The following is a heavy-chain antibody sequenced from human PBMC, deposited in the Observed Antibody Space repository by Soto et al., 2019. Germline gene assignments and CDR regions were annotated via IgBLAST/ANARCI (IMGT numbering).Heavy chain of an antibody. J-gene: IGHJ4*02. CDR1: GYAFTSHD. Sequence: ASVKVSCKASGYAFTSHDINWVRQATGQGLEWMGWMNPNSGNTGYAQKFQGRVTMTRNTSISTAYMELSSLRSEDTAVYYCARGIDYYGSGSNADYWGQGTLATVSS. V-gene: IGHV1-8*01. D-gene: IGHD3-10*01. CDR3: ARGIDYYGSGSNADY. CDR2: MNPNSGNT.